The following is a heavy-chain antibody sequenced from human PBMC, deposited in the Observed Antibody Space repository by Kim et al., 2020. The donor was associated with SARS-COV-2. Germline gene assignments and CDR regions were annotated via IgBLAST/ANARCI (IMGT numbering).Heavy chain of an antibody. D-gene: IGHD3-10*01. CDR3: ARDRAMVRGVIITNGGFDY. Sequence: ASVKVSCKASGYTFTSYGISWVRQAPGQGLEWMGWISAYNGNTNYAQKLQGRVTMTTDTPTSTAYMELRSLRSDDTAVYYCARDRAMVRGVIITNGGFDYWGQGTLVTVSS. V-gene: IGHV1-18*01. J-gene: IGHJ4*02. CDR1: GYTFTSYG. CDR2: ISAYNGNT.